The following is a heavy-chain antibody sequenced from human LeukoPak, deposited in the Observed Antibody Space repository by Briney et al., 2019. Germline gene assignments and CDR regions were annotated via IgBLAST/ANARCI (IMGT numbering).Heavy chain of an antibody. D-gene: IGHD3-3*01. V-gene: IGHV4-38-2*01. CDR3: ATVYYDFWSGYFETRHFDY. CDR2: IYHSGST. Sequence: KPSETLSLTCAVSGYSISSGYYWGWIRQPPGKGLEWIGSIYHSGSTYYNPSLKSRVTISVDTSKNQFSLKLSSVTAADTAVYYCATVYYDFWSGYFETRHFDYWGQGTLVTVSS. J-gene: IGHJ4*02. CDR1: GYSISSGYY.